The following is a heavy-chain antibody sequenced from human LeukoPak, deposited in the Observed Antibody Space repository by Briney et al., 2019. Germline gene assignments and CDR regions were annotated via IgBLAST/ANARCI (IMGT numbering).Heavy chain of an antibody. CDR3: TARFKYSSLSFFDY. D-gene: IGHD6-6*01. CDR1: GFTFSSYA. J-gene: IGHJ4*02. Sequence: GGSLRLSCAASGFTFSSYAMSWVRQAPGKGLEWVGRIKSKTDGGTTDYAAPVKGRFTISRDDSKDTLYLQMNSLKTEDTAVYYCTARFKYSSLSFFDYWGQGTLVTVSS. V-gene: IGHV3-15*01. CDR2: IKSKTDGGTT.